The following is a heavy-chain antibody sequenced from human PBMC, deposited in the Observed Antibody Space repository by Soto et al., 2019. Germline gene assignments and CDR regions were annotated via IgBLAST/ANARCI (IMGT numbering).Heavy chain of an antibody. CDR3: ARGRAYSGSYGEP. CDR1: GDSVGSFGSY. Sequence: QVQLQESGPGLVKPSETLSLTCTVSGDSVGSFGSYWSWIRQPPGKGLEWIGYISYSGSTAYNPSLKSRVTILVDTSKNPLSLELSSVTAADTAFYYCARGRAYSGSYGEPWGQGTLVTVSS. D-gene: IGHD1-26*01. V-gene: IGHV4-61*08. J-gene: IGHJ5*02. CDR2: ISYSGST.